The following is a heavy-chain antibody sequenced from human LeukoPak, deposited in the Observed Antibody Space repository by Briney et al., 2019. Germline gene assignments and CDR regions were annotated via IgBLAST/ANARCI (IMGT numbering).Heavy chain of an antibody. CDR3: ARGASSSWYGRY. D-gene: IGHD6-13*01. V-gene: IGHV1-69*06. Sequence: ASVKGSCKASGGTFSSYAISWVRQAPGQGLEWRGGIIPIFGTANYAQKFKGRVTITADKSTSTAYMELSSLRSEDTAVYYCARGASSSWYGRYWGQGTLVTVSS. CDR1: GGTFSSYA. CDR2: IIPIFGTA. J-gene: IGHJ4*02.